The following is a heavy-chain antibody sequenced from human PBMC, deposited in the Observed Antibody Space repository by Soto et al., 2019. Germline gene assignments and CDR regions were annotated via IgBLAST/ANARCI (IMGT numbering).Heavy chain of an antibody. CDR2: ISYDGSNK. V-gene: IGHV3-30*18. D-gene: IGHD3-16*02. CDR3: AKDRGLMITFGGVIVTYGMDV. CDR1: GFTFSSYG. J-gene: IGHJ6*02. Sequence: GGSLRLSCAASGFTFSSYGMHWVRQAPGKGLEWVAVISYDGSNKYYADSVKGRFTISRDNSKNTLYLKMNSLRAEDTAVYYCAKDRGLMITFGGVIVTYGMDVWGQGTTVTVSS.